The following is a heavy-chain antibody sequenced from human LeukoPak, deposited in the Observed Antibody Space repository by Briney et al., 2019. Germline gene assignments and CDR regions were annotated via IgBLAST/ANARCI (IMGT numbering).Heavy chain of an antibody. V-gene: IGHV5-51*01. Sequence: GESLKISCKGSGYSFSTYWIGWVRQMPGKGLEWMGIIYPGESETRYSPSFQGQVTISADKSINTAYLQWSSLKASDTAIYYCARPITTGSSSFDYWGQGSLVTVSS. CDR2: IYPGESET. CDR1: GYSFSTYW. D-gene: IGHD3-22*01. CDR3: ARPITTGSSSFDY. J-gene: IGHJ4*02.